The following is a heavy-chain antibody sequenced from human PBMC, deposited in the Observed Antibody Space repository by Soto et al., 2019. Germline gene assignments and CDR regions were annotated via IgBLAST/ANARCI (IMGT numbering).Heavy chain of an antibody. CDR1: GFTFSNYA. Sequence: EVQLLESGGGLVQPGESLRLSCAASGFTFSNYAMTWVRQAPGKGLEWVSGITGSSETTYYADSVKGRFTISRDNSKNTVSLQMNGLRAEDSAVYYCARDCARTSCSVSKLWGQGTLVTVSP. V-gene: IGHV3-23*01. CDR2: ITGSSETT. D-gene: IGHD2-2*01. J-gene: IGHJ4*02. CDR3: ARDCARTSCSVSKL.